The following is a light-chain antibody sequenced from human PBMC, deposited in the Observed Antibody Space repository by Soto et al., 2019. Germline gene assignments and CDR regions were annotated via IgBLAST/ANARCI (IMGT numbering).Light chain of an antibody. V-gene: IGKV3-20*01. CDR1: QSVSSNY. J-gene: IGKJ2*01. CDR3: QQYGSSPRYT. CDR2: DAS. Sequence: EIVLTQSPGTLSLSPGERATLSCRASQSVSSNYLAWYQQKPGQAPRLLIYDASSRATGTPDRFSGSGSGTDFTLAISRLEPEDFAVYYCQQYGSSPRYTFGQGTKLEIK.